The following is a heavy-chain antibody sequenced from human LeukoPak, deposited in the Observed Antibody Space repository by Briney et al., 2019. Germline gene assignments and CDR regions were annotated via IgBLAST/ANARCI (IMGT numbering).Heavy chain of an antibody. CDR1: GGSISTSW. CDR2: IYYSGRT. D-gene: IGHD6-19*01. V-gene: IGHV4-59*01. J-gene: IGHJ4*02. Sequence: SETLSLTCTVSGGSISTSWWSWIRQPPGKGLEWIGYIYYSGRTNYNPSLKSRVTISVATSKNQFSLKLSSVTAADTAVYYCARVAVADHYFDYWGQGTLVTVSS. CDR3: ARVAVADHYFDY.